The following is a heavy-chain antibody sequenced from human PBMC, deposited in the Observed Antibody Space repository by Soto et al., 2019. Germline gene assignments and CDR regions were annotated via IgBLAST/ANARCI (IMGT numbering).Heavy chain of an antibody. CDR3: ARDMCGGGLWFGELIFYYYHGMDL. V-gene: IGHV3-7*05. Sequence: EVQLVESGGGLVQPGGSLRLSCAASGFTFSSYWMSWVRQAPGKGLEWVANIKQDGSEKYYVDSVKGRFTISRDNAKNSLYLQMNSLRAEDSGVYYCARDMCGGGLWFGELIFYYYHGMDLWGQGATVTGSS. CDR2: IKQDGSEK. CDR1: GFTFSSYW. D-gene: IGHD3-10*01. J-gene: IGHJ6*02.